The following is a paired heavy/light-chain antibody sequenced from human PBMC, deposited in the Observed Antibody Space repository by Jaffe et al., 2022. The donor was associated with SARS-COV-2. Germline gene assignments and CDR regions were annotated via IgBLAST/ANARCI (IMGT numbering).Light chain of an antibody. CDR2: SNN. CDR1: SSNIGSSV. V-gene: IGLV1-44*01. CDR3: AAWDDSLYGYV. J-gene: IGLJ1*01. Sequence: QSVLTQPPSASGTPGQRVAISCSGSSSNIGSSVVNWYQHLPGTAPKLLIYSNNQRPSGVPDRFSGSKSGTSASLAISGLQSEDEADYYCAAWDDSLYGYVFGTGTKVTVL.
Heavy chain of an antibody. CDR2: FYASGST. Sequence: QVQLQESGPGLVEPSQTLSLTCTVSGGSISSGGYFWSWIRQPAGKGLEWIGRFYASGSTNYNPSLKSRVTISGDTSKNQFSLRLISVTAADTAVYYCARETFRVGAITERFDFWGQGTLVTVSS. J-gene: IGHJ4*02. D-gene: IGHD1-26*01. V-gene: IGHV4-61*02. CDR3: ARETFRVGAITERFDF. CDR1: GGSISSGGYF.